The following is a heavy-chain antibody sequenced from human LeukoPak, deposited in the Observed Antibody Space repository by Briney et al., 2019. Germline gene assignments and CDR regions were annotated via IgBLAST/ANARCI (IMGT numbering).Heavy chain of an antibody. J-gene: IGHJ5*02. V-gene: IGHV3-15*01. CDR2: IRTKNDGGTA. CDR3: TTDPDT. D-gene: IGHD1-14*01. Sequence: PGGSLRLSCAASGFTLNTDWMNWVRQAPGKGLEWIGRIRTKNDGGTADYAAPLKGRFTISRDHSKNTLYLQMNSLTTEDTAIYYCTTDPDTWGQGTLVTVSS. CDR1: GFTLNTDW.